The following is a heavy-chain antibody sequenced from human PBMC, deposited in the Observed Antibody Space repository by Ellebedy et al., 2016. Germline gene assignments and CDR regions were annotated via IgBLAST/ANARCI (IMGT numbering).Heavy chain of an antibody. V-gene: IGHV3-23*01. D-gene: IGHD2-8*01. CDR3: ARESHGYYYYMDV. CDR2: VSASGVIT. J-gene: IGHJ6*03. CDR1: GFTFRSYA. Sequence: GGSLRLSXAASGFTFRSYAMSWVRQAPGKGLQWVSTVSASGVITYYADSVKGRFTISRDNSQNKVYLQMNSLRVEDTAVYYCARESHGYYYYMDVWGKGTTVTVSS.